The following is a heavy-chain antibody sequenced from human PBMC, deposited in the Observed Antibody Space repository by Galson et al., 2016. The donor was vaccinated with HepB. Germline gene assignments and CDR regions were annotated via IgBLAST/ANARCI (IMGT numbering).Heavy chain of an antibody. D-gene: IGHD6-13*01. V-gene: IGHV3-21*01. J-gene: IGHJ3*02. CDR2: ISSGSSYI. CDR3: ARVREQQLLDAFDI. Sequence: SLRLSCAASGFTFSKYALHWVRQAPGKGLEWVSSISSGSSYIYYADSVKGRFTISRDNVKKSLYLQMNSLRPEDTAVYYCARVREQQLLDAFDIWGQGTMGTVSS. CDR1: GFTFSKYA.